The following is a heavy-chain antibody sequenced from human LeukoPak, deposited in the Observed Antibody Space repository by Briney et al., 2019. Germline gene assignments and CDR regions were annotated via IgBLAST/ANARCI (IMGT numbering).Heavy chain of an antibody. Sequence: QSGGSLRLSCAASGFTFSSYTMTWVRQAPGKGLEWVSVISGSGGTTNYADSVKGRFTISRDNSKNMLYLQMNSLRAEDTSVYYCARSVYGSSSYCYYGMDVWGQGTTVTVSS. CDR2: ISGSGGTT. CDR1: GFTFSSYT. CDR3: ARSVYGSSSYCYYGMDV. J-gene: IGHJ6*02. V-gene: IGHV3-23*01. D-gene: IGHD6-6*01.